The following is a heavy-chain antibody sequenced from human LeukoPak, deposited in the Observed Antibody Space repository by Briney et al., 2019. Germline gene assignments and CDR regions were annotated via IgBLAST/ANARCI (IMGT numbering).Heavy chain of an antibody. CDR1: GYTFTSYG. CDR3: ARPMIRDVVVPAATWFDP. V-gene: IGHV1-18*01. CDR2: ISAYNGNT. Sequence: GASVKVSCKASGYTFTSYGISWVRQAPGQGLEWMGWISAYNGNTNYAQKLQVRVTMTTDTSTSTAYMELRSLRSDDTAVYYCARPMIRDVVVPAATWFDPWGQGTLVTVSS. D-gene: IGHD2-2*01. J-gene: IGHJ5*02.